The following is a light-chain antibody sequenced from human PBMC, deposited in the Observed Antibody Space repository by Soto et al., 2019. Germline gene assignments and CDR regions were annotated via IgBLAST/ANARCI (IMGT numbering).Light chain of an antibody. J-gene: IGKJ1*01. V-gene: IGKV3-11*01. CDR1: QSVSSY. Sequence: IVLTQSPATLSLSPGERATLSYRASQSVSSYLAWYQQKPGQAPRLLIYDVSKRATGIPARFSGSGSGTDFTLTISNLEPEDFAVYYCQQRSSWPRTFGQGTKVEIK. CDR3: QQRSSWPRT. CDR2: DVS.